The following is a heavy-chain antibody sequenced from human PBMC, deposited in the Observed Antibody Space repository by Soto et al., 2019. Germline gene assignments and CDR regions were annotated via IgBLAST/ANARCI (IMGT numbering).Heavy chain of an antibody. J-gene: IGHJ4*02. CDR1: GFTFSSYW. Sequence: PGGSLRLSCAASGFTFSSYWMHWVRQVPGKGLVWVSHIDSDGSSTTYADSVKGRFTISRDNAKKTLYLQMNSLRAEDTALYYCARDYPGNGIDYWGQGTLVTVSS. CDR2: IDSDGSST. CDR3: ARDYPGNGIDY. V-gene: IGHV3-74*01.